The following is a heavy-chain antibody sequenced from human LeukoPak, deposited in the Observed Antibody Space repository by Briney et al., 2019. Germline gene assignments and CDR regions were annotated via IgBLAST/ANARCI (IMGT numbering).Heavy chain of an antibody. J-gene: IGHJ4*02. D-gene: IGHD6-19*01. CDR2: ISGSGGST. CDR1: GFPFSTYA. Sequence: GGSLSLSFAASGFPFSTYAMSWVRPAPGKGLEWVSAISGSGGSTYYADSVKGRFTISRDNSKNTLYLQMNSLRAEDTAVYYCAKKDSSGWTVDYWGQGTLVTVSS. V-gene: IGHV3-23*01. CDR3: AKKDSSGWTVDY.